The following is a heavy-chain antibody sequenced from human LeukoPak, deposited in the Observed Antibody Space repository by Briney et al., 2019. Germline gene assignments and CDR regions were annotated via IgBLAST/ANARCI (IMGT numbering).Heavy chain of an antibody. J-gene: IGHJ6*02. CDR3: ARQRFIGCSSTSCYNLGPWDYYYYGMDV. CDR1: GYGFTSYW. Sequence: GGCLQSSCKGSGYGFTSYWIGWGRPMPGKGLEWRGIIYPGDSDTRYSPSFQGQVTISADKSISTAYLQWSSLKASDTAMYYCARQRFIGCSSTSCYNLGPWDYYYYGMDVWGQGTTVTVSS. V-gene: IGHV5-51*01. D-gene: IGHD2-2*02. CDR2: IYPGDSDT.